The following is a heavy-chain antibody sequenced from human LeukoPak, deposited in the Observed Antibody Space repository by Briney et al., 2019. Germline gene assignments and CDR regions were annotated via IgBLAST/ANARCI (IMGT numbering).Heavy chain of an antibody. J-gene: IGHJ6*04. CDR2: ISAANSNT. CDR1: GYTFTNYA. D-gene: IGHD3-10*01. Sequence: ASVKVSCKASGYTFTNYAIHWVRQAPGQRLEWMGWISAANSNTKYSEQFQGRVTITRDTSASTAYMEMSSLKSEDTAVYYCARAHQPLWFGDLRVYAMDVWGKGTTVTVSS. CDR3: ARAHQPLWFGDLRVYAMDV. V-gene: IGHV1-3*01.